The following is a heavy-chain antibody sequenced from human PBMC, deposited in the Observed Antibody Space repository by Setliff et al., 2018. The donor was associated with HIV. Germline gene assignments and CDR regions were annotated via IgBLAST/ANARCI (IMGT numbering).Heavy chain of an antibody. D-gene: IGHD1-26*01. J-gene: IGHJ3*02. CDR1: GGSIISGGYY. CDR3: ARGSGSYSMLAFDI. CDR2: ISYSGST. V-gene: IGHV4-31*03. Sequence: SETLSLTCTVSGGSIISGGYYWSWIRQHPGKGLEWIGYISYSGSTYFNPSLTSRVTRSVDTSKNQFSLKLSSVTAADMAVYYCARGSGSYSMLAFDIWGQGTMVTVSS.